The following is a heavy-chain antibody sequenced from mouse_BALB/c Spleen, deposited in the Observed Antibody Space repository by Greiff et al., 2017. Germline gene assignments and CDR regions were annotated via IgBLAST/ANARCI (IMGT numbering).Heavy chain of an antibody. CDR2: IYPGDGDT. D-gene: IGHD2-14*01. V-gene: IGHV1-87*01. CDR1: GYTFTSYW. CDR3: ARGYDNAMDY. J-gene: IGHJ4*01. Sequence: VQLQESGAELARPGASVKLSCKASGYTFTSYWMQWVKQRPGQGLEWIGAIYPGDGDTRYTQKFKGKATLTADKSSSTAYMQLSSLASEDSAVYYCARGYDNAMDYWGQGTSVTVSS.